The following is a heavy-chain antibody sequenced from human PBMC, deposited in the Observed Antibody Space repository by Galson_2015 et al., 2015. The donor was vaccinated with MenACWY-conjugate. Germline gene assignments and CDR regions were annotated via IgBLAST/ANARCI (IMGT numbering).Heavy chain of an antibody. J-gene: IGHJ2*01. D-gene: IGHD5-12*01. CDR1: GFTFSSND. CDR3: AEGEWATITRDYWYFEL. Sequence: SLRISCAAAGFTFSSNDMHWVRQAPGNGLEGVSAIGTAGDPYYPGSVKGRFTISRENTKNSLYLQMNSLRAGDTAVYYCAEGEWATITRDYWYFELWGRGTLVTVSS. CDR2: IGTAGDP. V-gene: IGHV3-13*05.